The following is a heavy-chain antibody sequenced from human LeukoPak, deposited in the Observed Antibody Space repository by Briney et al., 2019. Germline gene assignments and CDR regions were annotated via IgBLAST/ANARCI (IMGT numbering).Heavy chain of an antibody. Sequence: PGGSLRLSCAASGFTFSSYAMSWVRQAPGKGLEWVSAISDSGGSTYYADSVKGRFTISRDNSKNTLYLQMNSLRAEDTAVYYCANTPKSSSPKDNWFDPWGQGTLVTVSS. CDR3: ANTPKSSSPKDNWFDP. V-gene: IGHV3-23*01. J-gene: IGHJ5*02. CDR1: GFTFSSYA. CDR2: ISDSGGST. D-gene: IGHD3-10*01.